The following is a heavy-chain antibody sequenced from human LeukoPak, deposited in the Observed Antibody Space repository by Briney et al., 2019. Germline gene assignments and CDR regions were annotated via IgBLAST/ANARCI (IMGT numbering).Heavy chain of an antibody. CDR2: ISWNSGSI. D-gene: IGHD6-19*01. J-gene: IGHJ5*02. Sequence: GGSLRLSCAASGFTFDDYAMHWVRQAPGKGLEWVSGISWNSGSIGYADSVKGRFTISRDNAKNSLYLQMNSLRAEDTAVYYCAKAYSSGWYNWFDPWGQGTLVTVSS. CDR3: AKAYSSGWYNWFDP. V-gene: IGHV3-9*01. CDR1: GFTFDDYA.